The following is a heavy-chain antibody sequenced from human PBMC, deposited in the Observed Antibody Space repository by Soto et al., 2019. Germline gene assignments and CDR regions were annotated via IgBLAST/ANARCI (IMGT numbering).Heavy chain of an antibody. J-gene: IGHJ5*02. V-gene: IGHV1-2*02. Sequence: ASVKASCKAPGNTFTGTDIHWVLQAPGQGLEWMGWINPNSGDTSSAQKFQGRVTMTRDTSISTAYMELSRLRSDDTAVYYCARVPCITSSCSHLNLFAPRGQGSLVT. CDR2: INPNSGDT. CDR3: ARVPCITSSCSHLNLFAP. CDR1: GNTFTGTD. D-gene: IGHD3-10*01.